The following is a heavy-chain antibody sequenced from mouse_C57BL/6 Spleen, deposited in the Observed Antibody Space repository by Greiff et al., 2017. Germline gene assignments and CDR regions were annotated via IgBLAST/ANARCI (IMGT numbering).Heavy chain of an antibody. V-gene: IGHV1-22*01. CDR3: STYYSNPCDY. D-gene: IGHD2-5*01. Sequence: VQLQQSGPELVKPGASVKMSCKASGYTFTDYNMYWVKQSHGKSLEWIGFINPNNGGTSYNQKFKGKATLTVNKSSRTAYMTLPILTSEDSAVYYLSTYYSNPCDYWGQGTSVTVSS. CDR2: INPNNGGT. J-gene: IGHJ4*01. CDR1: GYTFTDYN.